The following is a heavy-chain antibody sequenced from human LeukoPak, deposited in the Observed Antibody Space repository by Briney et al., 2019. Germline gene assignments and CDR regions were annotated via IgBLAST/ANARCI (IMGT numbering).Heavy chain of an antibody. D-gene: IGHD1-26*01. J-gene: IGHJ6*03. CDR3: ATPSREIVGYYYMDV. V-gene: IGHV1-24*01. Sequence: GASVKVSCKVSGYTLTELSMHWVRQAPGKRLEWMGGFDPEDGETIYAQKFQGGVTMTEDTSTDTAYMELSSLRSEDTAVYYCATPSREIVGYYYMDVWGKGTTVTVSS. CDR2: FDPEDGET. CDR1: GYTLTELS.